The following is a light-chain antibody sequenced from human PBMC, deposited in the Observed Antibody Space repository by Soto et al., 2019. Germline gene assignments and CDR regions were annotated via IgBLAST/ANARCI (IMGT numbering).Light chain of an antibody. CDR3: QQYNNWPPVT. V-gene: IGKV3-15*01. J-gene: IGKJ5*01. CDR1: QSVNTN. CDR2: GAS. Sequence: IVMTQSPATLSVSPGERATLSCRASQSVNTNLAWYQQKPGQAPRLLIYGASTRATGIPARFSGSGSGTEFTLTISSLQSEDFAIYYCQQYNNWPPVTFGQGTRVEIK.